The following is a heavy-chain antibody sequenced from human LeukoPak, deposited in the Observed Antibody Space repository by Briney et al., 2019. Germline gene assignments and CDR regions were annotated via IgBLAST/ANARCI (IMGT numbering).Heavy chain of an antibody. CDR1: GFTFTNYG. Sequence: PGGSLRLSCVASGFTFTNYGMMWVRQAPGKGLVWVSYINSDGRRTTYADSVKGRFTISRDNAKNTLYLQMNSLRAEDTAMYYCARNYNGMSYWGQGTLVIVSS. D-gene: IGHD1-26*01. CDR3: ARNYNGMSY. V-gene: IGHV3-74*01. J-gene: IGHJ4*02. CDR2: INSDGRRT.